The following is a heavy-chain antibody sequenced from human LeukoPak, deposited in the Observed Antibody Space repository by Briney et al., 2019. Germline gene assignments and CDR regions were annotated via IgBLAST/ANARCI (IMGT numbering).Heavy chain of an antibody. V-gene: IGHV4-59*01. Sequence: SGTLSLTCAVYGASITSYYWNWMRQSPGKGLEWIGYGHHSRTTNYNPSLESRGTISVDTSKNQFSLKPSSVSAADTAVYYCARWGESGDSVVHAFDIWGRGTMVTVSS. D-gene: IGHD2-21*02. CDR2: GHHSRTT. CDR1: GASITSYY. CDR3: ARWGESGDSVVHAFDI. J-gene: IGHJ3*02.